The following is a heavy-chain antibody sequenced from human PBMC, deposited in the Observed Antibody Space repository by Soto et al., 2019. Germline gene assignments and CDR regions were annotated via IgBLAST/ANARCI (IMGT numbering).Heavy chain of an antibody. CDR2: IYYSGST. CDR1: GGSISSSSYY. J-gene: IGHJ4*02. Sequence: PSETLSLTCTVSGGSISSSSYYWGWIRQPPGKGLEWIGSIYYSGSTYYNPSLKSRVTISVDTSKNQFSLKLSSVTAADTAVYYCARHVFFMWNPNHPYYFDYWGQGTLVTVSS. CDR3: ARHVFFMWNPNHPYYFDY. V-gene: IGHV4-39*01. D-gene: IGHD1-1*01.